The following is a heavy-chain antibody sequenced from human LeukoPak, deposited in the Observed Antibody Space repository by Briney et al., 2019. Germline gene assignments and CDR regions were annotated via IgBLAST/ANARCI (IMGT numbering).Heavy chain of an antibody. Sequence: SETLSLTCTVSGVSISSSSYYWGWIRQPPGKGLEWIGSIYYSGSTYYNPSLKSRVTISVDTSKNQFSLKLSSVTAADTAVYYCARAQDFSDSSGPNYLDFWGQGILVTVSS. CDR1: GVSISSSSYY. CDR3: ARAQDFSDSSGPNYLDF. CDR2: IYYSGST. J-gene: IGHJ4*02. V-gene: IGHV4-39*07. D-gene: IGHD3-22*01.